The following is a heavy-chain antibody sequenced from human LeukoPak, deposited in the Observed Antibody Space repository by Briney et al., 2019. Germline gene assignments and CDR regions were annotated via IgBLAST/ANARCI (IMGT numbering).Heavy chain of an antibody. D-gene: IGHD3-22*01. J-gene: IGHJ4*02. CDR2: IIPILGIA. V-gene: IGHV1-69*04. CDR3: ARETAPRYYYDSSGYYNPLDY. Sequence: SVTVSFKASGGTFSSYAISWVRQAPGQGLEWMGRIIPILGIANYAQKFQGRVTITADKSTSTAYMELSSLRSEDTAVYYCARETAPRYYYDSSGYYNPLDYWGQGTLVTVSS. CDR1: GGTFSSYA.